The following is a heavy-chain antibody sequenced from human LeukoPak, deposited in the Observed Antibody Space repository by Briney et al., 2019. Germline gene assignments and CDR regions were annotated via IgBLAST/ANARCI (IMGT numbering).Heavy chain of an antibody. J-gene: IGHJ3*02. Sequence: GASVKVSCKASGCIFTHYGISWVRQAPGQGLQWMGWISPYNGNTNYAQKVQGRVTMTTDTSTTTAYMELRSLKSDDTAVYYCARQREGQWLSNGAFDIWGQGTMVTVSS. CDR1: GCIFTHYG. D-gene: IGHD6-19*01. CDR2: ISPYNGNT. CDR3: ARQREGQWLSNGAFDI. V-gene: IGHV1-18*01.